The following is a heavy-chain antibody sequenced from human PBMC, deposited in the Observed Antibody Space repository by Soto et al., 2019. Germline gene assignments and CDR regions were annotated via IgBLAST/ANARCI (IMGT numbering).Heavy chain of an antibody. V-gene: IGHV3-11*06. D-gene: IGHD5-12*01. Sequence: GGSLRLSCAASGFSFSDYYMSWIRQAPGKGLEWVSYISSSSTYIKYADSVKGRFTISRANAKNSLYLQMNSLRAEDTALYYCTSTKNSGYDFWGQGTLVTVSS. CDR2: ISSSSTYI. CDR3: TSTKNSGYDF. J-gene: IGHJ4*02. CDR1: GFSFSDYY.